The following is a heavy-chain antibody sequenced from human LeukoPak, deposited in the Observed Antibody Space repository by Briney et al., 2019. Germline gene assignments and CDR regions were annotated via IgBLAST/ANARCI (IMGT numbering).Heavy chain of an antibody. Sequence: HPGGSLRLSCGASGFIFSNYGMHWVRQAPGKGLEWVTYLDKHGGTIMYGDSVKGRFTISRDNSRNTLYLQMNSLRAEDTAVYYCANDFGTSDGGPDYWGQGTLVTVSS. CDR2: LDKHGGTI. CDR3: ANDFGTSDGGPDY. D-gene: IGHD3-10*01. V-gene: IGHV3-30*02. CDR1: GFIFSNYG. J-gene: IGHJ4*02.